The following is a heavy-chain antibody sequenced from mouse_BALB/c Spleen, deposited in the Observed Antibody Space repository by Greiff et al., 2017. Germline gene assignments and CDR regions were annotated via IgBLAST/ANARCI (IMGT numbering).Heavy chain of an antibody. J-gene: IGHJ2*01. V-gene: IGHV3-6*02. Sequence: EVQLVESGPGLVKPSQSLSLTCSVTGYSITSGYYWNWIRQFPGNKLEWMGYISYDGSNNYNPSLKNRISITRDTSKNQFFLKLNSVTTEDTATYYCARIYYGNLFDYWGQGTTLTVSS. D-gene: IGHD2-1*01. CDR3: ARIYYGNLFDY. CDR2: ISYDGSN. CDR1: GYSITSGYY.